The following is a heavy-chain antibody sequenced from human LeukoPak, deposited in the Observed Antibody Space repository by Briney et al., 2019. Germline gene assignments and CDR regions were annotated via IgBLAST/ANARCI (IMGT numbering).Heavy chain of an antibody. V-gene: IGHV3-30*18. Sequence: PGGSLRLSCAASGFTIRNYGMHWVRQAPGKGLEWVAVILDDGSDKDYADSVKGRFTISRDNSNSTLYLQMNSLRAEDTAVYYCAKGFSGYGEYHFDSWGQGSLVTVPS. CDR3: AKGFSGYGEYHFDS. CDR2: ILDDGSDK. CDR1: GFTIRNYG. D-gene: IGHD3-10*01. J-gene: IGHJ4*02.